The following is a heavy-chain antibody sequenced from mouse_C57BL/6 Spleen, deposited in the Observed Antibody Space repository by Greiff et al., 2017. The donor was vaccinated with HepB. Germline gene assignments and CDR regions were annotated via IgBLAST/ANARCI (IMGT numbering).Heavy chain of an antibody. CDR1: GFTFSSYA. CDR2: ISDGGSYT. D-gene: IGHD3-2*02. J-gene: IGHJ3*01. Sequence: DVMLVESGGGLVKPGGSLKLSCAASGFTFSSYAMSWVRQTPEKRLEWVATISDGGSYTYYPDNVKGRFTISRDNAKNNLYLQMSHLKSEDTAMYYCARGSSVWAYSGQGTLVTVSA. CDR3: ARGSSVWAY. V-gene: IGHV5-4*03.